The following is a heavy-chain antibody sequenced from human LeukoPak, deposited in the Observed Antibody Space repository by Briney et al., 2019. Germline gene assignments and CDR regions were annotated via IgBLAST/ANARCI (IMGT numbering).Heavy chain of an antibody. V-gene: IGHV4-34*01. CDR1: GGSFSGYY. CDR2: INHSGST. CDR3: AREPYCSSTSCPANFDY. J-gene: IGHJ4*02. Sequence: SETLSLTCAVYGGSFSGYYWSWLRQPPGKGLEWIGEINHSGSTNYNPSLKSRVTISVDTSKNQFSLKLSSVTAADTAVYYCAREPYCSSTSCPANFDYWGQGTLVTVSS. D-gene: IGHD2-2*01.